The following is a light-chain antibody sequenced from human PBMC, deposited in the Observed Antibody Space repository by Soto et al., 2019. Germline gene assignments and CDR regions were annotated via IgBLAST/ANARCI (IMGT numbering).Light chain of an antibody. CDR2: GAS. CDR1: QSVRSSY. J-gene: IGKJ2*01. CDR3: QQYGSSPPYT. Sequence: EIVVTQSPGTLSLSPGERATLSCRASQSVRSSYLAWYQQKPGQAPRLLIYGASSRATGIPDRCSGSGSGTDFTLTISRLEPEGCAVYYWQQYGSSPPYTFGQGTKLEIK. V-gene: IGKV3-20*01.